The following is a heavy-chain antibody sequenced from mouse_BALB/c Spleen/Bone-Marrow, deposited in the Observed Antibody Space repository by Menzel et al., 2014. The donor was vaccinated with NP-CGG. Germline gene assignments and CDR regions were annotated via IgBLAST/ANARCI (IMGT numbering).Heavy chain of an antibody. CDR3: ARQITTVGYAMDY. V-gene: IGHV1-7*01. D-gene: IGHD1-1*01. Sequence: VQLQQSGAELAKPGASVEMSCKASGYAFTSYWMHWVKQRPGQGLEWIGYINPSTGYTEYNQKFKDKATLTADKSSSTAYMQLSSLTSEDSAVYYCARQITTVGYAMDYWGQGTSVTVSS. CDR2: INPSTGYT. J-gene: IGHJ4*01. CDR1: GYAFTSYW.